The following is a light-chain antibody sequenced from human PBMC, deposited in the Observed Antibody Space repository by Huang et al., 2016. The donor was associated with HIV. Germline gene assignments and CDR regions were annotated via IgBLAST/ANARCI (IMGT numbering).Light chain of an antibody. CDR2: DAS. CDR3: QQRSNWPPVYT. V-gene: IGKV3-11*01. CDR1: QSVSGY. J-gene: IGKJ2*01. Sequence: IVLTQSPATLSLSPGERATLSCRASQSVSGYLAWYQQKPGQAPRLLIYDASTRATVVPVRFSGSGSGTDFTLTISSLEPEDFAVYYCQQRSNWPPVYTFGRGTKLDI.